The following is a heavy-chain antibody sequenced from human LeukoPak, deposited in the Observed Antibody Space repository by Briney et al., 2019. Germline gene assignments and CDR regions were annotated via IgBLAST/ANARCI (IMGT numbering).Heavy chain of an antibody. Sequence: GGSLSLSCAASGFTFSTYNMVWVRQAPGKGLEWVSSISSSSSYIYYADSVKGRFTISRDNAKNSLFLQMNSLRAEDTAVYYCARDSPKVEYYFDYWGQGTLVTVSS. CDR3: ARDSPKVEYYFDY. CDR2: ISSSSSYI. D-gene: IGHD1-1*01. V-gene: IGHV3-21*01. J-gene: IGHJ4*02. CDR1: GFTFSTYN.